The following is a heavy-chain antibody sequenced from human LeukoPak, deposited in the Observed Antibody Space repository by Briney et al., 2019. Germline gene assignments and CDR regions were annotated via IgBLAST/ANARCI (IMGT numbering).Heavy chain of an antibody. CDR1: GGSISSGGYY. Sequence: SSETLSLTCTVSGGSISSGGYYWSWIRQPPGKGLEWIGYIYHSGSTYYNPSLKSRVTISVDRSKNQFSLKLSSVTAADTAVYYCAREQYDSSSVWGVDDAFDIWGQGTMVTVSS. J-gene: IGHJ3*02. CDR3: AREQYDSSSVWGVDDAFDI. D-gene: IGHD6-6*01. V-gene: IGHV4-30-2*01. CDR2: IYHSGST.